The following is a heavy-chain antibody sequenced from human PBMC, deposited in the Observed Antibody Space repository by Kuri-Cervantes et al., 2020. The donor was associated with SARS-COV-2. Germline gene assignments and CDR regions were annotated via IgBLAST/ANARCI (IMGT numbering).Heavy chain of an antibody. CDR1: GGSFSGYY. D-gene: IGHD1-1*01. V-gene: IGHV4-34*01. J-gene: IGHJ4*02. CDR3: ARGLPPRYNWNQRRGGYFDY. CDR2: INHSGST. Sequence: GSLRLSCAVYGGSFSGYYWSWIRQPPGKGLEWIGEINHSGSTNYNPSLKSRVTISVDTSKNQFSLKLSSVTAADTAVYYCARGLPPRYNWNQRRGGYFDYWGQGTLVTVSS.